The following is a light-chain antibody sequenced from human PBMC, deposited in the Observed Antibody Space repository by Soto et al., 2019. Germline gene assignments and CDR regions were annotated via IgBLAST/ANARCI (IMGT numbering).Light chain of an antibody. CDR1: SSDVGDYNY. Sequence: QSALTQPRSVSGSPGQSVTISCTGTSSDVGDYNYVSWYQQHPGKAPKFIIYEVSKRPSGVPDRFSGSKSGNTVSLTISGLQAEDEADYYCCSYAGTYTVVFGGGTKLTVL. CDR3: CSYAGTYTVV. J-gene: IGLJ2*01. CDR2: EVS. V-gene: IGLV2-11*01.